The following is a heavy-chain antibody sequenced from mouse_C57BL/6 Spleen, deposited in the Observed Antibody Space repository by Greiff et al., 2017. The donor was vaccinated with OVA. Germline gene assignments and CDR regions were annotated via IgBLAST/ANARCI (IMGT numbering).Heavy chain of an antibody. CDR1: GYTFTSYW. D-gene: IGHD2-2*01. CDR2: INPSNGGP. J-gene: IGHJ4*01. CDR3: ARYGNDLTKAMDD. V-gene: IGHV1-53*01. Sequence: QVQLQQPGTELVKPGASVKLSCKASGYTFTSYWMHWVKQRPGQGLEWIGNINPSNGGPNYNEKFKSKATMTVDKSSSTAYMQLSSLTSEDSAVYYCARYGNDLTKAMDDWGQGTSVTVSS.